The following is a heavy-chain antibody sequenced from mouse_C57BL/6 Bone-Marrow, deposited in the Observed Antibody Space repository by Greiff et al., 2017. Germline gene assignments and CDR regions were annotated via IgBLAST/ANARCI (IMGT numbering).Heavy chain of an antibody. CDR3: ARQGIVTTKFAY. Sequence: EVKLMESGGGLVQPGGSLKLSCAASGFTFSDYYMYWVRQTPGKRLEWVAYISNGGGSTYYPDTVKGRFTIARDNAKNTLYLQMSRLKSEDTAMYYCARQGIVTTKFAYWGQGTLVTVSA. J-gene: IGHJ3*01. CDR2: ISNGGGST. D-gene: IGHD2-5*01. CDR1: GFTFSDYY. V-gene: IGHV5-12*01.